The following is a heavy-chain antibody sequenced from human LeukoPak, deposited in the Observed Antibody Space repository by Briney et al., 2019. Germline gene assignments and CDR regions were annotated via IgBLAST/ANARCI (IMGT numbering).Heavy chain of an antibody. CDR3: ATGHSSGWFDY. CDR1: GGSVSSDY. V-gene: IGHV4-59*02. Sequence: SETLSLTCNVSGGSVSSDYWSWLRQPPGKGLEWIGYFHYSTTTNYNPSLKSRVSMSLDTSKNQFSLDVTSVTGADTAIYYCATGHSSGWFDYWGRGTLVTVSS. CDR2: FHYSTTT. J-gene: IGHJ4*02. D-gene: IGHD6-19*01.